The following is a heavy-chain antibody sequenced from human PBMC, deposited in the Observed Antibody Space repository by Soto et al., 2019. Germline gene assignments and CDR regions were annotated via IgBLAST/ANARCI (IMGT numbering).Heavy chain of an antibody. CDR3: ARQASGYYYGWFDP. J-gene: IGHJ5*02. V-gene: IGHV4-39*01. CDR2: IFYSGGT. Sequence: QLLLQESGQGRWNPWGTWSLTCTFSGGPTPDITYNWPGIGQSPGKGLEGIGTIFYSGGTFYTPSLKSRVTMSVDTSNNQFSLKLSSVTAADTAVYYCARQASGYYYGWFDPWGQGTLVTVSS. CDR1: GGPTPDITYN. D-gene: IGHD3-22*01.